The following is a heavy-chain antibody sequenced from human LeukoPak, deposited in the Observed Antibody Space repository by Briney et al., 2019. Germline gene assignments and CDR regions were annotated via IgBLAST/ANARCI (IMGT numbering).Heavy chain of an antibody. CDR3: AKSGYSSSWYNY. Sequence: GGSLRLSCAASGFTFSNYSMNWVRQAPGKGLEWVSCISRSSTTIYYADSVKGRFTISRDNAKNSLYLQMNSLRAEDTAVYYCAKSGYSSSWYNYWGQGTLVTVSS. D-gene: IGHD6-13*01. CDR2: ISRSSTTI. J-gene: IGHJ4*02. V-gene: IGHV3-48*01. CDR1: GFTFSNYS.